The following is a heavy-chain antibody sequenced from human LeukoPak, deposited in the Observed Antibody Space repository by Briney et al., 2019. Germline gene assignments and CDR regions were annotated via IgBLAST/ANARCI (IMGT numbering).Heavy chain of an antibody. V-gene: IGHV4-39*01. D-gene: IGHD3-22*01. CDR3: ARQYYDSTGYFYFDY. CDR1: GDSITGRSYF. J-gene: IGHJ4*02. Sequence: PSETLSLTCTVSGDSITGRSYFWGWIRQPPGKGLEWIGSMYYSGSTYSNPSLKSRVTISADTSKNQFSLKLKSVTAADTAVYYCARQYYDSTGYFYFDYWGQGTLVTVSS. CDR2: MYYSGST.